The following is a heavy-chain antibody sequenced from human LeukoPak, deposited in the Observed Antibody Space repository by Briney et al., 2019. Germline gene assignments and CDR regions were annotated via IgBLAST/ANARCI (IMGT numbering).Heavy chain of an antibody. J-gene: IGHJ4*02. V-gene: IGHV3-7*05. CDR1: RFTFSSYW. D-gene: IGHD3-16*02. CDR2: IKQDGSEK. CDR3: ARDRAVRYFDY. Sequence: PGGSLRLSCAASRFTFSSYWMSWVRQAPGKGLEWVANIKQDGSEKYYVDSVKGRFTISRDNAKNSLYLQMNSLRAEDTAVYYCARDRAVRYFDYWGQGTLVTVSS.